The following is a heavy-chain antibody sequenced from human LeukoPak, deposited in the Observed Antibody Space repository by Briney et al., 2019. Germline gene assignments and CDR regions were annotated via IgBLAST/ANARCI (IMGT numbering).Heavy chain of an antibody. CDR2: IYYSGST. Sequence: SETLSPTCTVSGGSISSYYWSWIRQPPGKGLEWIGYIYYSGSTNYNPSLKSRVTISVDTSKNQFSLKLSSVTAADTAVYYCAGRFPERGAFDIWGQGTMVTVSS. CDR1: GGSISSYY. CDR3: AGRFPERGAFDI. V-gene: IGHV4-59*08. D-gene: IGHD1-1*01. J-gene: IGHJ3*02.